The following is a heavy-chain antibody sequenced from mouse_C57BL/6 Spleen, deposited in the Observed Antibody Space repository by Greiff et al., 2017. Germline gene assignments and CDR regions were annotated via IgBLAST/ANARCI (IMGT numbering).Heavy chain of an antibody. J-gene: IGHJ2*01. CDR3: ARRDYYGSRVFDY. Sequence: QVQLQQSGPELVKPGASVKLSCKASGYTFTSYYINWVKQRPGQGLEWIGWIYPRDGSTNYNEKFKGKATLTADKSSSTAYMELISLTSEDSAVYFCARRDYYGSRVFDYWGQGTTVTVS. V-gene: IGHV1-85*01. CDR2: IYPRDGST. D-gene: IGHD1-1*01. CDR1: GYTFTSYY.